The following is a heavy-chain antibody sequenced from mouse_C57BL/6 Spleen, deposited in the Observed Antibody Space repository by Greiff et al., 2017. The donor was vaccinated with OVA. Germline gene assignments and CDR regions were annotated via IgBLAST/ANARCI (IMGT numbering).Heavy chain of an antibody. J-gene: IGHJ4*01. V-gene: IGHV5-16*01. CDR2: INYDGSST. D-gene: IGHD1-3*01. Sequence: EVKVVESEGGLVQPGSSMKLSCTASGFTFSDYYMAWVRQVPEKGLEWVANINYDGSSTYYLDSLKSRFIISRDNAKNILYLQMSSLKSEDTATYYCARAIRYYAMDYWGQGTSVTVSS. CDR1: GFTFSDYY. CDR3: ARAIRYYAMDY.